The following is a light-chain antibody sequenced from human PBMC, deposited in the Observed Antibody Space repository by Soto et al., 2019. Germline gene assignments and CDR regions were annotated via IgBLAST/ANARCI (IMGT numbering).Light chain of an antibody. V-gene: IGKV3-11*01. CDR1: QSVSGY. CDR3: QQRGTWPT. Sequence: EIVLTQSPATLSLSPWERATLSCRASQSVSGYLAWYQQKPGQAPRLLIYDASSRAKGIPARFTGSGSGTDFSLTISSLEPEDFAVYYCQQRGTWPTFGQGTKVDIK. CDR2: DAS. J-gene: IGKJ1*01.